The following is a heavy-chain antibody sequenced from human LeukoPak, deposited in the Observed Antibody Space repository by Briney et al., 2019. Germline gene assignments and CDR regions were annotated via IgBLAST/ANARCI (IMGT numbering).Heavy chain of an antibody. D-gene: IGHD3-10*01. CDR2: ISGSGGST. Sequence: GGSLRLSCAASGFTFSSYAMSWVRQAPGKGPEWVSAISGSGGSTYYADSVKGRFTISRDNSKNTLYLQMNSLRAEDTAVYYCAKGRYGSGSLSDYWGQGTLVTVSS. V-gene: IGHV3-23*01. CDR3: AKGRYGSGSLSDY. CDR1: GFTFSSYA. J-gene: IGHJ4*02.